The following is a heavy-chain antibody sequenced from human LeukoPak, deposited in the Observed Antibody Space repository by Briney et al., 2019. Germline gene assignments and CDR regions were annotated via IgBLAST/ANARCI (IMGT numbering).Heavy chain of an antibody. D-gene: IGHD1-26*01. CDR2: AYFRSKWNH. J-gene: IGHJ6*03. V-gene: IGHV6-1*01. Sequence: SQTLSLTFAISGDSVSTNSAAWNWLRQSPSRGLEWLGRAYFRSKWNHDYAVSVKSRITVKPDTSKNQFSLQLNSVTPEDTAVYYCARGVGATQYYFYYMDVWGEGTTVTVSS. CDR1: GDSVSTNSAA. CDR3: ARGVGATQYYFYYMDV.